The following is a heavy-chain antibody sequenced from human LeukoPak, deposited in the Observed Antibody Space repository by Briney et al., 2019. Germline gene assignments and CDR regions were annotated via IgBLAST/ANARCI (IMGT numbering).Heavy chain of an antibody. V-gene: IGHV1-8*02. J-gene: IGHJ4*02. D-gene: IGHD1-7*01. CDR2: INPNSGNT. CDR3: ARGTLTGTIGDY. CDR1: GYTFTDYH. Sequence: ASVKVSCKASGYTFTDYHMYWVRQAPGQGLEWMGRINPNSGNTGYAQKFQGRVTMTRNTSISTAYMELSSLRSEDTAVYYCARGTLTGTIGDYWGQGTLVTVSS.